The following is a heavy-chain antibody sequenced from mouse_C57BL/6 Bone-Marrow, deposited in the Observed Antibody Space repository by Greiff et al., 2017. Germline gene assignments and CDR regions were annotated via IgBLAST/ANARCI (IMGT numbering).Heavy chain of an antibody. Sequence: DVKLVESGGDLVKPGGSLKLSCAASGFTFSSYGMSWVRQTPDKRLEWVATISSGGSYTYYPDSVKGRFTISRDNAKNTLYLQMSSLKSEDTAMYYCARPDLAWFAYWGQGTLVTVSA. V-gene: IGHV5-6*02. J-gene: IGHJ3*01. CDR3: ARPDLAWFAY. CDR1: GFTFSSYG. CDR2: ISSGGSYT.